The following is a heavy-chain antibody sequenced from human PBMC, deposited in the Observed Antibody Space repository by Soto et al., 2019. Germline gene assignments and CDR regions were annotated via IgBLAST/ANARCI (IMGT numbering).Heavy chain of an antibody. CDR3: AKDSRLPGFGLLIHAFDI. V-gene: IGHV3-23*01. D-gene: IGHD3-3*01. Sequence: PGGSLRLSCAASGFTFNTYAMSWVRQAPGQGLEWVSAISGSGFSTYYADSVKGRFSISSDSSKNTLFLQMNSLRADDTAVYFCAKDSRLPGFGLLIHAFDIWGHGTMVTVSS. CDR2: ISGSGFST. CDR1: GFTFNTYA. J-gene: IGHJ3*02.